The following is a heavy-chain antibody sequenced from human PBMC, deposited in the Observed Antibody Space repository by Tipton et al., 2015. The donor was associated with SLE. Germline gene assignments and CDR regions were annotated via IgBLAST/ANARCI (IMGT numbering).Heavy chain of an antibody. CDR1: GGSISRYY. J-gene: IGHJ1*01. CDR3: ARHGKARSSSWYVNYFQH. CDR2: IYTSGST. D-gene: IGHD6-13*01. Sequence: TLSLTCTVSGGSISRYYWSWIRQPAGKGLEWIGRIYTSGSTNYNPSLKSRVTMSVDTSKNQFSLKLSSVTAAGTAVYYCARHGKARSSSWYVNYFQHWGQGTLVTVSS. V-gene: IGHV4-4*07.